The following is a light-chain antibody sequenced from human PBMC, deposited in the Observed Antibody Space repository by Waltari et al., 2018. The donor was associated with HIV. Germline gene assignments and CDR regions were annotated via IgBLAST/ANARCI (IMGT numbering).Light chain of an antibody. V-gene: IGKV1-33*01. CDR1: QNITKN. J-gene: IGKJ4*01. CDR2: DAA. CDR3: VQYYDPPYT. Sequence: IQLTQSPSSLSPSVGDTVTITCQATQNITKNLNWYQKKLGKAPRLIVYDAASLEEGVTARFSGSGSGTEYSLTIYSLQPEDFATYYCVQYYDPPYTFGRGTKVEVK.